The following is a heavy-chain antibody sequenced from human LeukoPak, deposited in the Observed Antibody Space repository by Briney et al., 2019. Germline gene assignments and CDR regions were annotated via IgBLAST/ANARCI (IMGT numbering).Heavy chain of an antibody. CDR1: GYSFTSYW. CDR3: ARGALDYYDSSGYYDY. Sequence: GESLKIPCKGSGYSFTSYWIGWVRQLPGKGLEWMGIIYPGDSDTRYSPSFQGQVTISADKSISTAYLQWSSLKASDTAMYYCARGALDYYDSSGYYDYWGQGTLVTVSS. J-gene: IGHJ4*02. D-gene: IGHD3-22*01. V-gene: IGHV5-51*01. CDR2: IYPGDSDT.